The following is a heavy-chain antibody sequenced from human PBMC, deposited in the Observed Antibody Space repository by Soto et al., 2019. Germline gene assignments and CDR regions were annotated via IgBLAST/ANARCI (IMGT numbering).Heavy chain of an antibody. V-gene: IGHV3-23*01. CDR2: ISGSGGST. Sequence: GGSLRLSCAASGFTFSSYAMSWVRQAPGKGLEWVSAISGSGGSTYYADSVKGRFTISRDNSKNTLYLQMNSLRAEDTAVYYCAREGVVVPAAIPPPYYYGMDVWGQGTTVTVSS. D-gene: IGHD2-2*01. CDR1: GFTFSSYA. CDR3: AREGVVVPAAIPPPYYYGMDV. J-gene: IGHJ6*02.